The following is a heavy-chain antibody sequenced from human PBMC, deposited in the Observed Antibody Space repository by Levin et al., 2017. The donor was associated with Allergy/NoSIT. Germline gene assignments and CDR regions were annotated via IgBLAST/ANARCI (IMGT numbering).Heavy chain of an antibody. CDR3: ARDSNSSLLDY. CDR1: GYTFTNHH. Sequence: GASVKVSCKASGYTFTNHHIHWVRLAPGQGLEWMGIINPSGGTTIYAQKFQGRVTMTRDTSTSTVYMELSSLRSEDTAVYYCARDSNSSLLDYWGQATLVTVSS. V-gene: IGHV1-46*01. J-gene: IGHJ4*02. CDR2: INPSGGTT. D-gene: IGHD6-6*01.